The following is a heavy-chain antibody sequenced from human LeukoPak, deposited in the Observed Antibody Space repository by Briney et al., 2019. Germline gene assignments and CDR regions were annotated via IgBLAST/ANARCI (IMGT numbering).Heavy chain of an antibody. V-gene: IGHV3-23*01. Sequence: GGSLRLSCAASGFTFSNYAMSWVRQAPGKGLEWVSAVSGSGRSTYYADSVEGRFTISRDNSKNTLYLQVNSLRAEDTAVYYCAKFQEKAMIVPDYWGQGTLVTVSS. CDR1: GFTFSNYA. J-gene: IGHJ4*02. D-gene: IGHD3-22*01. CDR3: AKFQEKAMIVPDY. CDR2: VSGSGRST.